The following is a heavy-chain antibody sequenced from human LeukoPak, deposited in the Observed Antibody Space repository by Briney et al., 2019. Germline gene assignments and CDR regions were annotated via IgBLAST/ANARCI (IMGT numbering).Heavy chain of an antibody. CDR3: ARDQRWEPDYWYFDL. J-gene: IGHJ2*01. D-gene: IGHD1-26*01. CDR2: IRSKGYGGTT. CDR1: GFTFGDYA. V-gene: IGHV3-49*04. Sequence: GGSLRLSCTGSGFTFGDYALSWVRQAPGKGLKCVGFIRSKGYGGTTEYAASVKGRFTTSRDDSKSIAYLQMNSLKTEDTAFYYCARDQRWEPDYWYFDLWGRGTLVTVSS.